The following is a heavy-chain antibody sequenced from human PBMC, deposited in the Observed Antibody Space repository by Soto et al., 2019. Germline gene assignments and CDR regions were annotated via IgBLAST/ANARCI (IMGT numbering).Heavy chain of an antibody. V-gene: IGHV4-34*01. Sequence: QVQLQQWGAGLLKPSETLSLTCAVYGGSFSGYYWTWIRQPPGTGLEWIGEINHSGSTNYNPSLKXXVTISADTSKNQFSLKLTSVTAAHTTVYFFARDKIPGLFDYWGQGTLVTVSS. CDR2: INHSGST. CDR1: GGSFSGYY. D-gene: IGHD2-21*01. J-gene: IGHJ4*02. CDR3: ARDKIPGLFDY.